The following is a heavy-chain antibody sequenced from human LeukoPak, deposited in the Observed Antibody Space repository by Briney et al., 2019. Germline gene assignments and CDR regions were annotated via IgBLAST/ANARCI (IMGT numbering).Heavy chain of an antibody. V-gene: IGHV3-30*02. CDR3: AKPSGSGVDY. Sequence: PGGSLRLSCAASGFTFSSYGMHWVRQAPGKGLEWVAFIRYDGSNKYYADSVKGRFTITRDNSKNTLYLQMNSLRLEDMAVYYCAKPSGSGVDYWGRGTRVTVSS. CDR1: GFTFSSYG. CDR2: IRYDGSNK. D-gene: IGHD1-26*01. J-gene: IGHJ4*02.